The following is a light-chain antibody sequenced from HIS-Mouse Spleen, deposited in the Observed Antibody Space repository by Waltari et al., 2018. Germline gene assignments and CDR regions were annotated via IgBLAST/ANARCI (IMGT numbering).Light chain of an antibody. CDR1: SSDVGSYNL. CDR2: EGS. Sequence: QSALTQPASVSGSPGQSITISCTGTSSDVGSYNLVSWYQQHPGKAPNLMIYEGSKRPSGGSNRCSGSKSGKTASLTISGLQAEDEADYYCCSYAGSSTWVFGGGTKLTVL. J-gene: IGLJ3*02. CDR3: CSYAGSSTWV. V-gene: IGLV2-23*01.